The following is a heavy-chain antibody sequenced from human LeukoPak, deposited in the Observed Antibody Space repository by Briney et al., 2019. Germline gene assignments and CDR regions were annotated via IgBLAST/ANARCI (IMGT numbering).Heavy chain of an antibody. CDR1: GYTLTELS. CDR3: ATGLAVTYTYGMDV. J-gene: IGHJ6*02. D-gene: IGHD2-2*02. Sequence: ASVKVSCQVSGYTLTELSMHWVRQAPGKGLGWMGGFDPEDGETTYAQKFQGRVTMTEDTSTDTAYMELSSLRSEDTAVYYCATGLAVTYTYGMDVWGQGTTVTVSS. CDR2: FDPEDGET. V-gene: IGHV1-24*01.